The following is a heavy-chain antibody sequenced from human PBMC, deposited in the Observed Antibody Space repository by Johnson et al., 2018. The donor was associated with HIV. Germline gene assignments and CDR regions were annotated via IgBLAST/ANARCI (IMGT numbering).Heavy chain of an antibody. D-gene: IGHD2-21*01. J-gene: IGHJ3*02. V-gene: IGHV3-9*01. CDR2: ISWISGSI. CDR3: AKDCVGVWWSRAFDI. Sequence: QLVESGGGLVQPGRSLRLSCAASGFTFDDYAMHWVRQAPGKGLEWVSGISWISGSIANADSVKGGFTISRDNAKNSLYLQMNSLRAEDTAVYYCAKDCVGVWWSRAFDIWGQGTMVTVSS. CDR1: GFTFDDYA.